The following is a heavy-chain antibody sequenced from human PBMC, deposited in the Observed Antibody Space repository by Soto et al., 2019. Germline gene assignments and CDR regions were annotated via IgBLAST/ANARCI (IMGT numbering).Heavy chain of an antibody. CDR3: AKEPRLKRAY. V-gene: IGHV3-23*01. CDR2: ISAGGDGT. CDR1: GFPFGNYH. D-gene: IGHD2-8*01. Sequence: SGGSLRLSCEASGFPFGNYHMSWVRQAPGKGLEWVAGISAGGDGTTYADSVKGRFTISRDNSRNTLYLQMNSLRVDDTALYYCAKEPRLKRAYWGQGTLVTVSS. J-gene: IGHJ4*01.